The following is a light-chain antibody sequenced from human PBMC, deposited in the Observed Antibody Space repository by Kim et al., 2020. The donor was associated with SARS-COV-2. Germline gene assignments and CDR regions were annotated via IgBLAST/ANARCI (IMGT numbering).Light chain of an antibody. CDR3: QAWDSSTVV. J-gene: IGLJ2*01. V-gene: IGLV3-1*01. Sequence: SWSPGQPAGITCSGDKFGDKYACWYQQKPGQSPVLVIYQDSKRPSAIPERFSGSNSGNTATLTISGTQAMDEADYYCQAWDSSTVVFGGGTQLTVL. CDR2: QDS. CDR1: KFGDKY.